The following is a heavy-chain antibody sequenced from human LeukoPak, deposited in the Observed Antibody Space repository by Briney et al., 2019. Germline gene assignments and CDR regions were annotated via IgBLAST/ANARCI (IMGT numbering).Heavy chain of an antibody. D-gene: IGHD1-14*01. Sequence: GGSLRLSCAASGFTFSSYSMNWVRQAPGKGLEWVSSISSSSSYIYYADSVKGRFTISRDNAKNSLYLQMNSLRTEDTAVYYCARDRDAAKRERNDAFDTWGQGTMVTVSS. CDR3: ARDRDAAKRERNDAFDT. V-gene: IGHV3-21*01. J-gene: IGHJ3*02. CDR2: ISSSSSYI. CDR1: GFTFSSYS.